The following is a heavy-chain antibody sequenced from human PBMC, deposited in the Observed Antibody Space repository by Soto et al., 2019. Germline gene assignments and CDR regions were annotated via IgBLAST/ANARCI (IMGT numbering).Heavy chain of an antibody. CDR3: SKSSGIAVAGTLNFDL. V-gene: IGHV3-23*01. D-gene: IGHD6-19*01. Sequence: GGSLRLSCAASGFTFSSYAMTWVRQAPGKGLEWVSGISGSGGSTYYADSVKGRFTISRDNSKNTLYLQMNSLRAEDTAVYYCSKSSGIAVAGTLNFDLWGRGTLVTVSS. CDR1: GFTFSSYA. CDR2: ISGSGGST. J-gene: IGHJ2*01.